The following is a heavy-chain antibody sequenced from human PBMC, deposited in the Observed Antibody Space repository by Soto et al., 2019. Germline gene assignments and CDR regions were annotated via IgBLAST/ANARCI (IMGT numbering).Heavy chain of an antibody. CDR3: ARDLSYDSSGYYYPYYYGMDV. J-gene: IGHJ6*02. D-gene: IGHD3-22*01. CDR1: GFTVSSNY. CDR2: IYSGGST. Sequence: PVGSLRLSCAASGFTVSSNYMSWVRQAPVKGLEWVSVIYSGGSTYYADSVKGRFTISRDNSKNTLYLQMNSLRAEDTAVYYCARDLSYDSSGYYYPYYYGMDVWGQGTTVTVSS. V-gene: IGHV3-53*01.